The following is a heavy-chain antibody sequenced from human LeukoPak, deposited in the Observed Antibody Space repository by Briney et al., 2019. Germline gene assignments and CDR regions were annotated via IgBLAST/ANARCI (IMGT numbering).Heavy chain of an antibody. Sequence: ASVKVSCKASGYTFTSYAMNWVRQAPGQGLEWMGWINTNTGNPTYAQGFTGRFVFSLDTSVSTAYLQIRSLKAEDTAVYYSARSYYFDSSAYYLFDYWGQGTLVTVSS. CDR1: GYTFTSYA. J-gene: IGHJ4*02. V-gene: IGHV7-4-1*02. CDR3: ARSYYFDSSAYYLFDY. CDR2: INTNTGNP. D-gene: IGHD3-22*01.